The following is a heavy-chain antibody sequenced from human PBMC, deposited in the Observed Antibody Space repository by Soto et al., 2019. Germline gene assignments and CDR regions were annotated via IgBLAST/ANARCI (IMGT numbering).Heavy chain of an antibody. CDR2: IYYSGST. Sequence: SETLSLTCTVSGGSISSYYWSWIRQPPGKGLEWIGYIYYSGSTNYNPSLKSRVTISVDTSKNQFSLKLSSVTAADTAVYYCARAIAARRGYYYYGMDVWGQGTTVTVS. D-gene: IGHD6-6*01. CDR1: GGSISSYY. CDR3: ARAIAARRGYYYYGMDV. J-gene: IGHJ6*02. V-gene: IGHV4-59*01.